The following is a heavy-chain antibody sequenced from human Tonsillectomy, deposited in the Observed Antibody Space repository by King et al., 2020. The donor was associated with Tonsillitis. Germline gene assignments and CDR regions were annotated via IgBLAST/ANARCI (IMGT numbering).Heavy chain of an antibody. V-gene: IGHV3-53*01. J-gene: IGHJ5*02. D-gene: IGHD6-13*01. CDR3: ARRRGESAGRSWLAP. CDR2: IYSASSIYHP. Sequence: VQLVESGGELIQPGGSLRLSCAASGFTVSRNYMSWVRQAPGKGLEWVSTIYSASSIYHPDYADSVKGRFTISRDDSKNTLYLHMNSLRGEDTAVYYCARRRGESAGRSWLAPWGQGTLVTVSS. CDR1: GFTVSRNY.